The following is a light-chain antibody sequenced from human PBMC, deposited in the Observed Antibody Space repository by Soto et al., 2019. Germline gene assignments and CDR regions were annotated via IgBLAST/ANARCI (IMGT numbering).Light chain of an antibody. J-gene: IGKJ1*01. CDR2: AAS. Sequence: DIQMTQSPSSLSASVGDRVTITCRASQSISSYLNWYQQKPGKAPKLLIYAASSRQSGVPSRFSGSGSGTDFTLTISSLQPEDFATYYCQQSYSTPRTFGQGTKVEIK. CDR1: QSISSY. CDR3: QQSYSTPRT. V-gene: IGKV1-39*01.